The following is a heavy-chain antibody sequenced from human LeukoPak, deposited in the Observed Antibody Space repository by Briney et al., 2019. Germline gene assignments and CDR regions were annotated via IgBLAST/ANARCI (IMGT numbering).Heavy chain of an antibody. Sequence: PGGSLRLSCAASGFTCSSYWISWVRQAPGKGLEWVANIKQDGSEKYYVDSVKGRFTSSRDNAKNSLYLQMNSLRAEDTAVYYCARPDTAKSFDYWGQGTLVTVSS. CDR1: GFTCSSYW. J-gene: IGHJ4*02. CDR3: ARPDTAKSFDY. D-gene: IGHD5-18*01. V-gene: IGHV3-7*01. CDR2: IKQDGSEK.